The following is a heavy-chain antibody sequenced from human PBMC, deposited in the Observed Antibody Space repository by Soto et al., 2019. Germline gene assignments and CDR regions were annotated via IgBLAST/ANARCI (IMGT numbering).Heavy chain of an antibody. J-gene: IGHJ3*02. D-gene: IGHD3-22*01. V-gene: IGHV3-11*06. CDR2: ISSSSSYT. CDR1: GFTFSDYY. Sequence: PGGSLRLSCAASGFTFSDYYMSWIRQAPGKGLGWVSYISSSSSYTNYADSVKGRFTISRDNAKNSLYLQMNSLRAEDTAVYYCARCYYDSSGYHDAFDIWGQGTMVTVSS. CDR3: ARCYYDSSGYHDAFDI.